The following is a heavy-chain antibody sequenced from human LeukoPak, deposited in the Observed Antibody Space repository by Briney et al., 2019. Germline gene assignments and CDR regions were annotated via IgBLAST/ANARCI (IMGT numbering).Heavy chain of an antibody. CDR1: GFTFSSYS. J-gene: IGHJ4*02. CDR3: ARSQLIWLNFDY. Sequence: GGSLRLSCAASGFTFSSYSMSWVRQAPGKGLEWVSSISSSSSYIYYADSVKGRFTISRDNAKNSLYLQMNSLRAEDTAVYYCARSQLIWLNFDYWGQGTLVTVSS. CDR2: ISSSSSYI. V-gene: IGHV3-21*01. D-gene: IGHD2-2*01.